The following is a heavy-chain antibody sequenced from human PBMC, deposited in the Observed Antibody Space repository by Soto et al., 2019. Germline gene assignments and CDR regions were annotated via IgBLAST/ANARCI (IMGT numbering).Heavy chain of an antibody. CDR1: GGSISSSNW. CDR3: ARALLDSSGWYFDY. CDR2: IYHSGST. D-gene: IGHD6-19*01. J-gene: IGHJ4*02. Sequence: QVQLQESGPGLVKPSGTLSLTCAVSGGSISSSNWWSWVRQPPGKGLEWIGEIYHSGSTNYNPSLKSRVTISVDQSKNQVSLKLSSVTAADTAVYYCARALLDSSGWYFDYWGQGTLVSVSS. V-gene: IGHV4-4*02.